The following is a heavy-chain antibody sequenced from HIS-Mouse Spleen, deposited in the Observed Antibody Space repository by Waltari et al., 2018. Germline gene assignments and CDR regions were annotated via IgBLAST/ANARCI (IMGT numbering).Heavy chain of an antibody. J-gene: IGHJ4*02. CDR2: ISAYNGNT. V-gene: IGHV1-18*01. CDR3: ARDSVTHFDY. CDR1: GYPFTSSV. Sequence: QVQLVQSGAEVKKPGASVTVSCQSSGYPFTSSVISWVRQAPGQGLEWMGWISAYNGNTNYEQKLQGRVTMTTDTSTSTAYMELRSLRSDDTAVYYCARDSVTHFDYWGQGTLVTVSS. D-gene: IGHD5-18*01.